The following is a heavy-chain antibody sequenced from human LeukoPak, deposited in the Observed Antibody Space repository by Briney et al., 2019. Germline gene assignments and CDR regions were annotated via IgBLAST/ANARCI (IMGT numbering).Heavy chain of an antibody. CDR1: GFTFSSYW. V-gene: IGHV3-7*04. J-gene: IGHJ4*02. CDR3: ARDKYGAYFDS. D-gene: IGHD4-17*01. Sequence: GGSLRLSCAASGFTFSSYWMDWVRQAPGKGLEGVANIKQDGSEKYYVDSVKGRFTISRDNAKNSLYLQMNSLRVKDTAVYYCARDKYGAYFDSWGQGTLVTVSS. CDR2: IKQDGSEK.